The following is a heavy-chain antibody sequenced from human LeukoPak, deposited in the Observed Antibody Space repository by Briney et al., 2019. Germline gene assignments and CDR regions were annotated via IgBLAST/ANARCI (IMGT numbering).Heavy chain of an antibody. V-gene: IGHV3-21*01. D-gene: IGHD4-17*01. CDR2: ISSGSSAI. Sequence: GGSLRLSCEASGFTFTTYSMTWARQAPGKGLEWVSIISSGSSAIFSADALKGRFTISRDDAKNLLYLDMNSLRAEDTAVYYCARGHTAVTRHFDFWGQGTLVTVSS. CDR1: GFTFTTYS. J-gene: IGHJ4*02. CDR3: ARGHTAVTRHFDF.